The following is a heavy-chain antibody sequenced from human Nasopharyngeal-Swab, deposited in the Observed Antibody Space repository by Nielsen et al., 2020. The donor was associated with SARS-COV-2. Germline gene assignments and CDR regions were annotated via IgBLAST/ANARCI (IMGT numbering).Heavy chain of an antibody. CDR2: ISWNSGSI. J-gene: IGHJ4*02. CDR3: ARANSGWYYFDY. V-gene: IGHV3-9*01. Sequence: SLRLSCAASGFTFDDYAMHWVRQAPGKGLEWVSGISWNSGSIGYADSVKGRFTISRDNAKNSLYLQMNSLRAEDTALYYCARANSGWYYFDYWGQGTLVTVSS. D-gene: IGHD6-19*01. CDR1: GFTFDDYA.